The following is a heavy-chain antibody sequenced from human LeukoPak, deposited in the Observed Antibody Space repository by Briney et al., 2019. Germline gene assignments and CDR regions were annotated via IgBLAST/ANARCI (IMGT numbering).Heavy chain of an antibody. J-gene: IGHJ4*02. V-gene: IGHV5-51*01. CDR2: IYPGDSDT. Sequence: GEPLQISCKGPGYSFTSYWIGWVRQMPGKGLGWMGIIYPGDSDTRSSPSFQGQVTISADKTISTAYLQWSSLKASDTAMYYCARTNYYDSSGYYYATYEFDYWGQGTLVTVSS. CDR3: ARTNYYDSSGYYYATYEFDY. D-gene: IGHD3-22*01. CDR1: GYSFTSYW.